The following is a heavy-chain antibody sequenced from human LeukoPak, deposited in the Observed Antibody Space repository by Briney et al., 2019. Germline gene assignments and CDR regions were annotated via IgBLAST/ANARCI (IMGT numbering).Heavy chain of an antibody. CDR2: ISAYNGNT. J-gene: IGHJ4*02. CDR1: GYTFTSYG. CDR3: ARDHRYDILTGYSYFDY. Sequence: ASVKVSCKASGYTFTSYGISWVRQAPGQGFEWMGWISAYNGNTNYAQKLQGRVTMTTDTSTSTAYMELRSLRSDDTAVYYCARDHRYDILTGYSYFDYWGQGTLVTVSS. D-gene: IGHD3-9*01. V-gene: IGHV1-18*01.